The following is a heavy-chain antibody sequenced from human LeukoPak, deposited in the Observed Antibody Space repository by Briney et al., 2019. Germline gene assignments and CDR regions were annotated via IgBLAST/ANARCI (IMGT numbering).Heavy chain of an antibody. Sequence: EGSLRLSCAASGFIFSTYWMSWVRQAPGKGLEWVANIKQDGSEKYYVDSVKGRFTISRDNTKNLLYLQMNSLRAEDTAVYYCARDGMATINSWGQGTVVTVSS. D-gene: IGHD5-12*01. J-gene: IGHJ4*02. CDR1: GFIFSTYW. CDR2: IKQDGSEK. V-gene: IGHV3-7*03. CDR3: ARDGMATINS.